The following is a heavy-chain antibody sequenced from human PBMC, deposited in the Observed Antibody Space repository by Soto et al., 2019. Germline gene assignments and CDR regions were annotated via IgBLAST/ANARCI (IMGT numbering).Heavy chain of an antibody. D-gene: IGHD4-17*01. CDR3: AREHILRYGDSVDYYYGMDV. V-gene: IGHV3-30-3*01. CDR2: ISYDGSNK. Sequence: QVQLVESGGGVVQPGRSLRLSCAASGFTFSSYAMHWVRQAPGKGLEWVAVISYDGSNKYYADSVKGRFTISRDNSKNTLYLQMNSMRAEDTAVYYCAREHILRYGDSVDYYYGMDVWGQGTTVTVSS. J-gene: IGHJ6*02. CDR1: GFTFSSYA.